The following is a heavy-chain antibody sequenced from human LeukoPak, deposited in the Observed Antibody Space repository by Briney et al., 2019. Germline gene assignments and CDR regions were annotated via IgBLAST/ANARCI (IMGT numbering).Heavy chain of an antibody. CDR2: IWYDGSNK. CDR1: GFTFSSYG. J-gene: IGHJ4*02. CDR3: ARGAPSRDYDILTGYYPFDY. D-gene: IGHD3-9*01. Sequence: GGSLRLSCAASGFTFSSYGMHWVRQAPGKGLEWVAVIWYDGSNKYCADSVKGRFTISRDNSKNTLYLQMNSLRAEDTAVYYCARGAPSRDYDILTGYYPFDYWGQGTLVTVSS. V-gene: IGHV3-33*01.